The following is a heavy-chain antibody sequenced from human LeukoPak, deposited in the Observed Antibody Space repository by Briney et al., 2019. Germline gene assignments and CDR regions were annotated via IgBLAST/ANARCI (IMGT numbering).Heavy chain of an antibody. V-gene: IGHV3-7*03. Sequence: GGSLRLSCAASGFTFSNYWMSWVRQAPGKGLEWVANIKEDGSEKSYVDSVKGRLTISRDNAKNSLYLQMNSLRAEDTAVYYCARVSAGDYPEYWGQGTLVTVSS. CDR1: GFTFSNYW. J-gene: IGHJ4*02. D-gene: IGHD7-27*01. CDR3: ARVSAGDYPEY. CDR2: IKEDGSEK.